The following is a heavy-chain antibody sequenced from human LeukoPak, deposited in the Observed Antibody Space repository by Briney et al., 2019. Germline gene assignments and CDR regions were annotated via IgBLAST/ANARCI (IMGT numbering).Heavy chain of an antibody. CDR3: ARDPSIMITFGGVIQPYYFDY. J-gene: IGHJ4*02. CDR2: ISYDGSNK. Sequence: SGGSLRLSCAASGFTFSSYAMHWVRQAPGKGLEWVAVISYDGSNKYYADSVKGRFTISRDNSKNTLYLQMNSLREEDTAVYYCARDPSIMITFGGVIQPYYFDYWGQGTLVTVSS. D-gene: IGHD3-16*02. CDR1: GFTFSSYA. V-gene: IGHV3-30-3*01.